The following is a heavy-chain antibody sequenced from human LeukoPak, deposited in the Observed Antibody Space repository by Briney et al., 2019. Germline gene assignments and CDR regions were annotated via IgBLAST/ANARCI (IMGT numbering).Heavy chain of an antibody. J-gene: IGHJ6*04. CDR1: GGSISSGGYS. Sequence: PSQTLSLTCAVSGGSISSGGYSWGWIRQPPGKGLEWIGYIYHSGSTYYNPSLKSRVTISVDRSKNQFSLKLSSVTAADTAVYYCAREGREGMDVWGKGTTVTVSS. CDR2: IYHSGST. CDR3: AREGREGMDV. V-gene: IGHV4-30-2*01.